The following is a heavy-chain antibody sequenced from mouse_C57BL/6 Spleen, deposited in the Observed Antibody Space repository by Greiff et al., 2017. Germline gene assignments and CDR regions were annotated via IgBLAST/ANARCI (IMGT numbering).Heavy chain of an antibody. V-gene: IGHV1-54*01. CDR2: INPGSGGT. CDR1: GYAFTNYL. J-gene: IGHJ2*01. Sequence: VKLMESGAELVRPGTSVKVSCKASGYAFTNYLIEWVKQRPGQGLEWIGVINPGSGGTNYNEKFKGKATLTADKSSSTAYMQLSSLTSEDSAVYFCARRYYGSSPYYFDYWGQGTTRTVSS. CDR3: ARRYYGSSPYYFDY. D-gene: IGHD1-1*01.